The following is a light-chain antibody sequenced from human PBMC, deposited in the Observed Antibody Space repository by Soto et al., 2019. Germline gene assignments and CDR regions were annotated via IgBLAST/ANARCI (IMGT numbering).Light chain of an antibody. Sequence: QSALTQPASVSGSPGQSITISCTGTSSDVGGYNYVSWYQQHPGKAPKLTIYDVSNRPSGVSNRFSGSKSGNTASLTISGVQAEDEAEYYCSSYTSSSTVLFGGGTKLTVL. J-gene: IGLJ2*01. CDR1: SSDVGGYNY. CDR3: SSYTSSSTVL. V-gene: IGLV2-14*01. CDR2: DVS.